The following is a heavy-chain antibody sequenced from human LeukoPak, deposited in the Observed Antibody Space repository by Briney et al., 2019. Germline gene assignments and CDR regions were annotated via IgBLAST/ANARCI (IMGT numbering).Heavy chain of an antibody. J-gene: IGHJ4*02. Sequence: GGSPRLSCAASGFTFSAYAMTWVRQAPGKGLEWVSTISRSSNNTYYADSVKGRFTISRDNSRTTLSLQMNSLRGDDTAVYYCAKGPLYCSGTSCYSVDYWGQGTLVTVSS. CDR1: GFTFSAYA. CDR2: ISRSSNNT. D-gene: IGHD2-15*01. V-gene: IGHV3-23*01. CDR3: AKGPLYCSGTSCYSVDY.